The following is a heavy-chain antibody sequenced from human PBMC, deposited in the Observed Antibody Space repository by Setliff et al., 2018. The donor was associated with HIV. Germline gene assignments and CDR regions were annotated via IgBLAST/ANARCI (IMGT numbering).Heavy chain of an antibody. CDR2: ISHSEST. CDR1: GGSFSGYY. J-gene: IGHJ4*02. Sequence: SETLSLTCGVYGGSFSGYYWSWVRQPPGKGLEWIGEISHSESTNYSPSLKSRVTISVDTSKNQFSLKLTSVTAADTAVYYCARATWNSVDYWGQGTLVTVSS. D-gene: IGHD1-7*01. CDR3: ARATWNSVDY. V-gene: IGHV4-34*01.